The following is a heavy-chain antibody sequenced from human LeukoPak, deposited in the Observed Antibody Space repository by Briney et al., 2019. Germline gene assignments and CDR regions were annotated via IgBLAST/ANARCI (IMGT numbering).Heavy chain of an antibody. Sequence: SVKVSCKASGYTFTSYGISWVRQAPGQGLEWMGRIIPILGIANYAQKFQGRVTITADKSTSTAYMELSSLRSEDTAVYYCARDLANPVYGMDVWGQGTTVTVSS. V-gene: IGHV1-69*04. J-gene: IGHJ6*02. CDR3: ARDLANPVYGMDV. CDR2: IIPILGIA. CDR1: GYTFTSYG.